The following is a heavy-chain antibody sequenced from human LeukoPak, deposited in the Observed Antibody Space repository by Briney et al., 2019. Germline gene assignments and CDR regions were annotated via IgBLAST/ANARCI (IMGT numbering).Heavy chain of an antibody. Sequence: VASVKASCKASGGTFSSYAISWVRQAPGQGLEWMGGIIPIFGTANYAQKFQGRVTITTDESTSTAYMELSSLRSEDTAVYYCARGAGTALDPFDYWGQGTLVTVSS. D-gene: IGHD1-7*01. CDR3: ARGAGTALDPFDY. CDR2: IIPIFGTA. CDR1: GGTFSSYA. J-gene: IGHJ4*02. V-gene: IGHV1-69*05.